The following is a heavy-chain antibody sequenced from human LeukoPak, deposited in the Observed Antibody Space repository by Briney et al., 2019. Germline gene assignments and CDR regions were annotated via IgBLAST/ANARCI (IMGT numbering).Heavy chain of an antibody. J-gene: IGHJ4*02. CDR2: IKQDGSEK. V-gene: IGHV3-7*01. CDR1: GFTFSSYA. Sequence: PGGSLRLSCAASGFTFSSYAMSWVRQAPGKGLEWVANIKQDGSEKYYVDSVKGRFTISRDNAKNSLYLQMNSLRAEDTAVYYCAREGYCSSTSCYEDADYWGQGTLVTVSS. D-gene: IGHD2-2*01. CDR3: AREGYCSSTSCYEDADY.